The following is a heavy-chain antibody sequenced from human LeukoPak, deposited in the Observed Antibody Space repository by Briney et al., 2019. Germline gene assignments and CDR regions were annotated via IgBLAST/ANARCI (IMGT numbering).Heavy chain of an antibody. CDR2: IYYSGST. CDR3: ANVYWGDY. Sequence: SETPSLTCTVSGVSISSSTYYWGWIRQPPGKGLEWIGSIYYSGSTYYNPSLKSRVTISVDTSKNQFSLKLSSVTAADTAVYYRANVYWGDYWGQGTLVTVSS. J-gene: IGHJ4*02. D-gene: IGHD1-26*01. CDR1: GVSISSSTYY. V-gene: IGHV4-39*05.